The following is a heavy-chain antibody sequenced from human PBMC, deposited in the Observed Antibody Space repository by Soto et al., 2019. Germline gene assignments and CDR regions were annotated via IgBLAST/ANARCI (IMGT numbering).Heavy chain of an antibody. CDR3: ARHGYNDGWGYFAY. Sequence: EVQLLESGGGLVQPGGSLRLSCAASGFTVSSKYMSWVRKAPGKGLEWVSVIYSDGSAYYADAVKGSFTISRDNSKNTLYIQMNGLGADDKAVYYCARHGYNDGWGYFAYWGQGTLVTVTS. D-gene: IGHD5-18*01. V-gene: IGHV3-66*04. J-gene: IGHJ4*02. CDR1: GFTVSSKY. CDR2: IYSDGSA.